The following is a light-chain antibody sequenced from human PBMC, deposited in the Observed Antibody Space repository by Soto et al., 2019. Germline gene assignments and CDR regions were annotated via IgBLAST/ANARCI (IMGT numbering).Light chain of an antibody. CDR2: QDS. CDR1: KLGHKY. Sequence: SSELTQPPSVSVSPGQTASITCSGDKLGHKYVSWYQQKPGQSPILVIYQDSKRPSGIPERVSGSNSGSTATLTISETQAMDEADYYCQTWASSIVVFGGGTKVTVL. CDR3: QTWASSIVV. V-gene: IGLV3-1*01. J-gene: IGLJ2*01.